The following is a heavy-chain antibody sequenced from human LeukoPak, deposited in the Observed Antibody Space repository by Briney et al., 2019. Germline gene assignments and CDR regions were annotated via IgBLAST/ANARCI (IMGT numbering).Heavy chain of an antibody. Sequence: GGSLRLSCAASGFTFSSYAMNWVRQAPGKGLEWVTPISCGGSNTYYADSVKGRFTISRDNAKNTLSLQMNSLRAEDTGIYYCAREIQPHGLRVLLLWGEGT. CDR2: ISCGGSNT. J-gene: IGHJ4*02. CDR3: AREIQPHGLRVLLL. V-gene: IGHV3-21*01. D-gene: IGHD2/OR15-2a*01. CDR1: GFTFSSYA.